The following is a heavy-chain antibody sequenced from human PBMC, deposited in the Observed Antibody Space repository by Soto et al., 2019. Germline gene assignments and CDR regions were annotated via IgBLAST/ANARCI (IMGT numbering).Heavy chain of an antibody. CDR1: RFTFSDFA. CDR2: IGGGGTDT. CDR3: AKDAVPYNGKWDWFDS. J-gene: IGHJ5*01. V-gene: IGHV3-23*01. Sequence: DVQLLESGGGLVQPGGSLTLSCAASRFTFSDFAMSWVRQAPGKGLEWFSSIGGGGTDTYYADSVKGRFTISRDNTKNTLYLQMDGLRDEDTAVYYCAKDAVPYNGKWDWFDSWGQGTLVIVSS. D-gene: IGHD1-20*01.